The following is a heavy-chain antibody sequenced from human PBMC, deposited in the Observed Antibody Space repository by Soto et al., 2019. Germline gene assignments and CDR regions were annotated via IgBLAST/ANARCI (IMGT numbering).Heavy chain of an antibody. V-gene: IGHV4-59*01. CDR3: ARAPYDILTGHTFDY. D-gene: IGHD3-9*01. J-gene: IGHJ4*02. CDR2: IYYSGST. Sequence: SETLSLTCTVSGGSISSYYWSWIRQPPGKGLEWIGYIYYSGSTNYNPSLKSRVTISVDTSKNQFSLKLSSVTAADTAVYCCARAPYDILTGHTFDYWGQGTLVTVSS. CDR1: GGSISSYY.